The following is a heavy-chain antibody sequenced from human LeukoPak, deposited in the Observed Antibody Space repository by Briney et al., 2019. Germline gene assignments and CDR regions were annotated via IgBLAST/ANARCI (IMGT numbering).Heavy chain of an antibody. Sequence: PGGSLRLSCAASGFTVSSNYMSWVRQAPGKGLEWGSVIYSGGSTYYADSVKGRFTISRDNSKNTLYLQMNSLRAEDTAVYYCATSYYYDSSGYYPAFDIWGQGTMVTVSS. CDR3: ATSYYYDSSGYYPAFDI. D-gene: IGHD3-22*01. V-gene: IGHV3-53*01. CDR1: GFTVSSNY. CDR2: IYSGGST. J-gene: IGHJ3*02.